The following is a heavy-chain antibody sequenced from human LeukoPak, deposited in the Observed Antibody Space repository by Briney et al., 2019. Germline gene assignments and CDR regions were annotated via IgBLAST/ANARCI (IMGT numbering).Heavy chain of an antibody. V-gene: IGHV1-18*01. D-gene: IGHD2-2*01. J-gene: IGHJ5*02. CDR1: GYTFTSYG. Sequence: GASVKVSCKASGYTFTSYGISWVRQAPGQGLEWMGWISAYNGNTNYAQKLQGRVTMTTDTSTSTAYMELRSLRSDDTAVYYCARDPILIVPAASHMKNWFDPWGQGTLVTVSS. CDR2: ISAYNGNT. CDR3: ARDPILIVPAASHMKNWFDP.